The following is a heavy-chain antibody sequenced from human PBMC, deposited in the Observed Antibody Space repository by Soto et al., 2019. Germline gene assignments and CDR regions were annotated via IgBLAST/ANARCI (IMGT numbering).Heavy chain of an antibody. V-gene: IGHV3-33*01. CDR3: ARGSHFMGPKSSIAPLGFDY. D-gene: IGHD3-3*02. J-gene: IGHJ4*02. Sequence: GGSLRLSCAASGFTFSSYGMHWVRQAPGKGLEWVAVIWYDGSNKYYADSVKGRFTISRDNSKNTLYLQMNSLRAEDTAVYYCARGSHFMGPKSSIAPLGFDYWGQGTLVTVSS. CDR1: GFTFSSYG. CDR2: IWYDGSNK.